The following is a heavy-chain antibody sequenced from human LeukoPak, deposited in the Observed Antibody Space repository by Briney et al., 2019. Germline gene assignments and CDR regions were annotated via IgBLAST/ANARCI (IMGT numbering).Heavy chain of an antibody. Sequence: SETLSLTCAVYGGSFSGYYWSWIRQPPGKGLEWIGEINHSGSTNYNPSLKSRVTISVDTSKNQFSLKLSSVTAADTAVYYCARFPSGGFGEPWGQGTLVTVSS. CDR1: GGSFSGYY. CDR2: INHSGST. D-gene: IGHD3-10*01. J-gene: IGHJ4*02. CDR3: ARFPSGGFGEP. V-gene: IGHV4-34*01.